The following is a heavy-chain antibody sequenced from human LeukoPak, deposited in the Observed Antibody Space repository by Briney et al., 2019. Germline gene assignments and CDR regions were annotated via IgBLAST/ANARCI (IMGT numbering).Heavy chain of an antibody. CDR2: ISSSGDII. V-gene: IGHV3-11*01. D-gene: IGHD3-10*01. CDR1: GFTFTDHY. J-gene: IGHJ4*02. CDR3: TREDYYYASGY. Sequence: PGGSLRLSCAASGFTFTDHYMSWVRQAPGKGLEWVSYISSSGDIIYYADSVKGRFTVSRDNARKSVSLQMNSLISEDTAVYYCTREDYYYASGYWGQGTLVTVSS.